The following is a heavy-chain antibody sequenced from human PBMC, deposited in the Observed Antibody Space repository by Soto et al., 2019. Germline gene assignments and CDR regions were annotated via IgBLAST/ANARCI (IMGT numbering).Heavy chain of an antibody. CDR2: ISAYNGNT. CDR1: GYTFTNFG. D-gene: IGHD3-16*01. CDR3: ARGGTQIDY. Sequence: QVQLVQSGAEVKKPGASVKVSCKASGYTFTNFGISWVRQAPGQGLEWMGWISAYNGNTNYAQKFQGRVTMTTDTSTSQAYLEVRRLRFDDTAVYYCARGGTQIDYWGQGTLVTVSS. J-gene: IGHJ4*02. V-gene: IGHV1-18*01.